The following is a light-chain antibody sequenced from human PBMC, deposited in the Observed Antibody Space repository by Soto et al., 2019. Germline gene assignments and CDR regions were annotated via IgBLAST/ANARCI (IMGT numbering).Light chain of an antibody. CDR3: SSHTSASTRV. J-gene: IGLJ1*01. V-gene: IGLV2-14*01. CDR1: SGDVGGYDD. CDR2: EVT. Sequence: QSALTQPASVSGSPGQSIAISCTGNSGDVGGYDDVSWYQQHPDKAPKLMIYEVTKRPSWVSNRFSGSKSGNTASLTISGLQPEDEADYYCSSHTSASTRVFGGGT.